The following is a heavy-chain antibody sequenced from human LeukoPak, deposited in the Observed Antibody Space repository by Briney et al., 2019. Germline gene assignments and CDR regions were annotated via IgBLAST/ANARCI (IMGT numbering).Heavy chain of an antibody. CDR1: GYSFTNYW. J-gene: IGHJ5*02. D-gene: IGHD3-10*01. V-gene: IGHV5-51*01. CDR3: ARHASPYGSGSP. Sequence: GESLKISCKGGGYSFTNYWIVWVRQMPGKGLKWMGIIYPGDSDARYSPSFQGQVTISADKSISTAYLQWSSLKASDTAMYYCARHASPYGSGSPWGQGTLVTVSS. CDR2: IYPGDSDA.